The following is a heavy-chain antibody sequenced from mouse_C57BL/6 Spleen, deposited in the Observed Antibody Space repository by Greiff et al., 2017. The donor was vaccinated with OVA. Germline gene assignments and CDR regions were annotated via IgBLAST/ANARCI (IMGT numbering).Heavy chain of an antibody. CDR2: IDPSDSAT. V-gene: IGHV1-52*01. J-gene: IGHJ2*01. Sequence: QVQLQQPGAELVRPGSSVKLSCKASGYTFTSYWMHWVKQRPIQGLAWIGNIDPSDSATHYNQKFKDTATLTVDNYSSTAYMQRSSLTSYDSAVYYGARSPYYYGSSGDYFDYWGQGTTLTVSS. D-gene: IGHD1-1*01. CDR1: GYTFTSYW. CDR3: ARSPYYYGSSGDYFDY.